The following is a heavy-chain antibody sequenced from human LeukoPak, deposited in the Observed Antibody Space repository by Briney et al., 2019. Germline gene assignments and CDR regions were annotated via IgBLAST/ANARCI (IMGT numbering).Heavy chain of an antibody. Sequence: SETLSLTCTVSGGSISSGGYYWSWIRQPPGKGLEWIGYIYYSGRTYYNPSLRSRITVSTDTSKSQFSLKVNSATAADTAVYYCARSRDYSFDYWGQGTLVTVSS. D-gene: IGHD2-21*02. CDR3: ARSRDYSFDY. CDR1: GGSISSGGYY. V-gene: IGHV4-31*03. CDR2: IYYSGRT. J-gene: IGHJ4*02.